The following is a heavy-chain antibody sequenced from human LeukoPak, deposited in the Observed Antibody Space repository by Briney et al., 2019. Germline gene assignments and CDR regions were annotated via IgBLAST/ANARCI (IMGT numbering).Heavy chain of an antibody. D-gene: IGHD3-22*01. J-gene: IGHJ4*02. CDR2: INPNRGST. Sequence: ASVKVSCKASGYTFTSYAMHWVRQAPGQRLEWMGIINPNRGSTSYAQKFQGRVTMTRDMSTSTVYMELSSLRSEDTAVYYCATGGHVRVYDSSAYYGHYWGQGTLVTVSS. V-gene: IGHV1-46*01. CDR1: GYTFTSYA. CDR3: ATGGHVRVYDSSAYYGHY.